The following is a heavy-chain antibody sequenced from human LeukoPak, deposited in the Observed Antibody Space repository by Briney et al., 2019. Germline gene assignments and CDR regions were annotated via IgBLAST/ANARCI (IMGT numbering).Heavy chain of an antibody. CDR1: GFTVSSNY. V-gene: IGHV3-66*01. CDR3: ARAATVTTGFDY. CDR2: IYSGGST. J-gene: IGHJ4*02. D-gene: IGHD4-17*01. Sequence: PGGSLRLSCAASGFTVSSNYMSWVRRAPGKGLEWVSVIYSGGSTYYADSVKGRFTISRDNSKNTLYLQMNSLRAEDTAVYYCARAATVTTGFDYWGQGTLVTVSS.